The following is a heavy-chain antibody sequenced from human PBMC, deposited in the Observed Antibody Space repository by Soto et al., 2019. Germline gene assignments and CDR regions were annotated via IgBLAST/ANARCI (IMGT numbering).Heavy chain of an antibody. CDR2: MHPKSGET. CDR3: ARGIVGGSTRAFDL. V-gene: IGHV1-8*01. D-gene: IGHD1-26*01. J-gene: IGHJ3*01. CDR1: GYTFTHHD. Sequence: QVQLVQSGAEVKKPGASVRVSCTASGYTFTHHDVNWVRQAPGQGPEWMGWMHPKSGETGYAQIFQGSVKMPRNTSISTAYMEVSSLKSGDTAIYFCARGIVGGSTRAFDLWDQGTMVTVSS.